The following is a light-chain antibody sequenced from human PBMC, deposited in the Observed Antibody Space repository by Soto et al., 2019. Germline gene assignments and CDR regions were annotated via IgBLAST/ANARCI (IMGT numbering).Light chain of an antibody. V-gene: IGLV2-14*01. J-gene: IGLJ3*02. CDR1: SSDVGGYNH. Sequence: QSALAQPASVSGSPGQSITISCTGTSSDVGGYNHASWYQQHPGRAPKLLIYEVTNRPSGISNRFSGSKSGNTASLTISGLQAEDEADYYCTSYASSITVVFGGGTKLTVL. CDR2: EVT. CDR3: TSYASSITVV.